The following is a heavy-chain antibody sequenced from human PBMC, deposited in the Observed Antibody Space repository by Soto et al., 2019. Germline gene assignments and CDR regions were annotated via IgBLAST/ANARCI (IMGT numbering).Heavy chain of an antibody. Sequence: QVQLVQSGAEVKKPGSSVKVSCKASGGTFSSYAISWVRQAPGQGLEWMGGIIPIFGTATYAQKFQGRVTMTADESTSTADMERSSLRSEDTAVDYGARAKLERGYYYDGMDVWGKGTTVTVSS. CDR2: IIPIFGTA. D-gene: IGHD1-1*01. J-gene: IGHJ6*04. CDR3: ARAKLERGYYYDGMDV. V-gene: IGHV1-69*01. CDR1: GGTFSSYA.